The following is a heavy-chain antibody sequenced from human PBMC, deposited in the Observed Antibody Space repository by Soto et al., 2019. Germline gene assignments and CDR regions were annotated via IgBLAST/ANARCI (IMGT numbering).Heavy chain of an antibody. D-gene: IGHD6-13*01. CDR1: GGSFSGYY. CDR2: INHSGST. V-gene: IGHV4-34*01. Sequence: SETLSLTCAVYGGSFSGYYWSWIRQPPGKGLEWIGEINHSGSTNYNPSLKSRVTISVDTSKNQFSLKPSSVTAADTAVYYCARAYPGYSSSWYFRGWFDPWGQGTLVTVSS. CDR3: ARAYPGYSSSWYFRGWFDP. J-gene: IGHJ5*02.